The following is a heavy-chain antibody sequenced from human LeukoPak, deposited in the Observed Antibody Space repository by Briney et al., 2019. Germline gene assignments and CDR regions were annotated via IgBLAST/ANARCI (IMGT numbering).Heavy chain of an antibody. CDR3: ARTRGSGTGSYYFDY. CDR2: ISSGNSYI. CDR1: GFTFSSYR. J-gene: IGHJ4*02. Sequence: GGSLRLSCAASGFTFSSYRMSWVRQAPGKGLEWVSSISSGNSYIYYADSVKGRFTISRDNAKNSLYLQMNSLRAEDTAVYYCARTRGSGTGSYYFDYWGQGILVTVSS. V-gene: IGHV3-21*01. D-gene: IGHD3-10*01.